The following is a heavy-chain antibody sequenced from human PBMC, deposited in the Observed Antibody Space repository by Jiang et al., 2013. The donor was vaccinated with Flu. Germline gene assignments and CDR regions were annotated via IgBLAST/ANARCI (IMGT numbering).Heavy chain of an antibody. D-gene: IGHD6-19*01. V-gene: IGHV1-2*04. CDR1: GYTFTGYY. Sequence: VQLLESGAEVKKPGASVKVSCKASGYTFTGYYLHWVRQAPGQGLEWVGWIDPKSGGTKYAQKFQGWVTMTRDTAISTAYMELSRLKSDDTALYYCTRGASVSSTGWYRRWFDP. CDR3: TRGASVSSTGWYRRWFDP. CDR2: IDPKSGGT. J-gene: IGHJ5*02.